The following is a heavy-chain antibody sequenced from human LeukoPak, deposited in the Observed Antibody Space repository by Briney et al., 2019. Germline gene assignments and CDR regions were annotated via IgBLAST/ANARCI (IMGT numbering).Heavy chain of an antibody. CDR2: IYTSGST. CDR3: ARGTVQLERRADAFDI. CDR1: GGSISSGSYY. V-gene: IGHV4-61*02. Sequence: SQTLSLTCTVSGGSISSGSYYWSWIRQPAGKGLEWIGRIYTSGSTNYNPSLKSRVTISVDTSKNQFSLKLSSVTAADTAVYYCARGTVQLERRADAFDIWGQGTMVTVSS. J-gene: IGHJ3*02. D-gene: IGHD1-1*01.